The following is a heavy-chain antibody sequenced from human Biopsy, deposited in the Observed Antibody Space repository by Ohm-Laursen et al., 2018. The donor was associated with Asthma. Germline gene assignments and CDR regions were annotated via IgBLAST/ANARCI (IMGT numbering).Heavy chain of an antibody. CDR3: ARGGYYGDRRHHNGLDV. CDR1: GFTFGDYW. CDR2: IKHDGSEK. Sequence: SPRLSCSASGFTFGDYWMSWVRQVPGKGLEWVANIKHDGSEKNHVDSLKGRFTISRDNAKNSLYLQMSSLRVEDTAVYYCARGGYYGDRRHHNGLDVWGQGTTVTVSS. J-gene: IGHJ6*02. D-gene: IGHD4-17*01. V-gene: IGHV3-7*03.